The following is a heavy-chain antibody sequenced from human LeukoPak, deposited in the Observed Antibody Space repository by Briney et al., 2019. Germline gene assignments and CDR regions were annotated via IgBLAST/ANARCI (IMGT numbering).Heavy chain of an antibody. CDR3: AKDRCSSTSCYLFGY. Sequence: ASVKVSCKASGYTFTSYDINWVRQAPGKGLEWVSAVSGSGGSTYYADSVKGRFTISRDNSKNTLYLQMNSLRAEDTAVYYCAKDRCSSTSCYLFGYWGQGTLVTVSS. CDR2: VSGSGGST. CDR1: GYTFTSYD. D-gene: IGHD2-2*01. J-gene: IGHJ4*02. V-gene: IGHV3-23*01.